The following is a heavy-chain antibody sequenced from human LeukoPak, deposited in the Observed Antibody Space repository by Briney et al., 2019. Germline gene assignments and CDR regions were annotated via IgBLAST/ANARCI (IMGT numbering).Heavy chain of an antibody. V-gene: IGHV4-38-2*02. J-gene: IGHJ6*03. CDR1: GYSISSGYY. CDR2: IYHSGST. CDR3: ARLAVAAPFYYYYYMDV. D-gene: IGHD6-19*01. Sequence: SETLSLTCTVSGYSISSGYYWGWIRQPPGKGLEWIGSIYHSGSTYYNPSLKSRVTISVDTSKNQFSLKLSSVTAADTAVYHCARLAVAAPFYYYYYMDVWGEGTTVTISS.